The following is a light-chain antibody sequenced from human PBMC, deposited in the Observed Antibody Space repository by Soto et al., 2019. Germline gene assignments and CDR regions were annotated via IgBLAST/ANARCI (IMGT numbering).Light chain of an antibody. CDR1: SSDVGGYKY. V-gene: IGLV2-14*03. CDR3: SSYKGSSTGV. CDR2: DVS. J-gene: IGLJ3*02. Sequence: QSALTQPASVSGSPGQSITISCTGTSSDVGGYKYVSWYQQHPGKAPKLMIFDVSNRPSGVSNRFFGSKSGNTASLTISGLQAEDEADYYCSSYKGSSTGVFGGGTKVTVL.